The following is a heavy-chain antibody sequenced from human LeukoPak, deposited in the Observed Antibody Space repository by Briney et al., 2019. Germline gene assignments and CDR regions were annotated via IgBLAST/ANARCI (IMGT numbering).Heavy chain of an antibody. CDR1: GYTFTGYY. D-gene: IGHD6-19*01. CDR3: ARDLHSSGWPYYFDY. Sequence: ASVKVSCKASGYTFTGYYMHWVRQAPGQGLEWMGIINPSGGSTSYAQKFQGRVTMTRDMSTSTVYMELSSLRSEDTALYYCARDLHSSGWPYYFDYWGQGTLVTVSS. CDR2: INPSGGST. V-gene: IGHV1-46*01. J-gene: IGHJ4*02.